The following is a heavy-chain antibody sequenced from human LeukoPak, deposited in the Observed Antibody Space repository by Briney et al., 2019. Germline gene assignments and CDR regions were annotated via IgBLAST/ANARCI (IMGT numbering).Heavy chain of an antibody. J-gene: IGHJ3*02. V-gene: IGHV5-51*01. CDR1: GYSLTSYW. CDR2: IYPGDSDT. D-gene: IGHD3-22*01. CDR3: ARLPPFRYYYDSSGYVGGAFDI. Sequence: GESLKISCKGSGYSLTSYWIGWVRQMPGKGLEWMGIIYPGDSDTRYSPSFQGQVTISADKSISTAYLQWSSLKASDTAMYYCARLPPFRYYYDSSGYVGGAFDIWGQGTMVTVSS.